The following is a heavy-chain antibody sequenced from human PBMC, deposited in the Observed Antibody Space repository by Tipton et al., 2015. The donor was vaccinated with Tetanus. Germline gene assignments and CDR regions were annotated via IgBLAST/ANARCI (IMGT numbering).Heavy chain of an antibody. CDR3: AKNFLSYIDH. J-gene: IGHJ4*02. Sequence: SLRLSCIASGFTFDDYAMHWVRQAPGKGLEWVAGITWNSGSHNYADSAKGRFTISRDNAQNSLYLQMHNLTVEDTALYYCAKNFLSYIDHWGQGTLVTVSS. V-gene: IGHV3-9*01. CDR2: ITWNSGSH. D-gene: IGHD2-2*02. CDR1: GFTFDDYA.